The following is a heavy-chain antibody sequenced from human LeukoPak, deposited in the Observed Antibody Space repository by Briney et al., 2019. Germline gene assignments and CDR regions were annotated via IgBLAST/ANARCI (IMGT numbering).Heavy chain of an antibody. CDR3: ARQAYDYDSSGHLTGYYFDY. D-gene: IGHD3-22*01. CDR1: GYTFSRPW. V-gene: IGHV5-51*01. Sequence: GESLKISCKGSGYTFSRPWIGWVRQMPGKGLEWMGVIYPEDSDTRYSPSFQGQVTISADKSISTAYLHWSSLKASDTAMYYCARQAYDYDSSGHLTGYYFDYWGQGTLVTVSS. CDR2: IYPEDSDT. J-gene: IGHJ4*02.